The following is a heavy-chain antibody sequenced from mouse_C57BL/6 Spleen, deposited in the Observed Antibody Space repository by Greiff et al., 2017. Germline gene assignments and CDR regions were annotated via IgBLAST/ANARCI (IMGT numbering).Heavy chain of an antibody. D-gene: IGHD3-1*01. J-gene: IGHJ4*01. CDR3: ARWAQGAMDY. CDR2: IDPSDSYT. CDR1: GYTFTSYW. V-gene: IGHV1-69*01. Sequence: QVQLQQPGAELVMPGASVKLSCKASGYTFTSYWMHWVKQRPGQGLEWIGEIDPSDSYTNYNQKFKGKSTLTVDKSSSTAYMQLSSLTSEDSAVYYCARWAQGAMDYWGQGTSVTVSS.